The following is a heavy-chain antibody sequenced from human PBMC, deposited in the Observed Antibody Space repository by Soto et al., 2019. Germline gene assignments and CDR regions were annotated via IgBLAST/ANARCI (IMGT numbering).Heavy chain of an antibody. Sequence: QMQLVQSGPEVKKPGTSVKVSCKASGFTFTSSAVQWVRQARGQRLEWIGWIVVGSGNTNYAQKFQARXXIXRXXSKSTAYMEMSSLRSENTAVYYCAAHSSGWYPTDYWGQGTLVTVSS. V-gene: IGHV1-58*01. CDR3: AAHSSGWYPTDY. CDR1: GFTFTSSA. CDR2: IVVGSGNT. J-gene: IGHJ4*02. D-gene: IGHD6-19*01.